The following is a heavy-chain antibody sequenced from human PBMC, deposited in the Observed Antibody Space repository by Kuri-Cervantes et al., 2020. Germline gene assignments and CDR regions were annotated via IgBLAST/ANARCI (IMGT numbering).Heavy chain of an antibody. J-gene: IGHJ5*02. Sequence: ESLKISCAASGFTFSSYGMHWVRQAPGKGLEWIGEINHSGSTNYNPSLKSRVTISVDTSKNQFSLKLSSVTAADTAVYYCARGVAARFWFDPWGQGTLVTVSS. D-gene: IGHD6-6*01. CDR3: ARGVAARFWFDP. V-gene: IGHV4-34*01. CDR1: GFTFSSYG. CDR2: INHSGST.